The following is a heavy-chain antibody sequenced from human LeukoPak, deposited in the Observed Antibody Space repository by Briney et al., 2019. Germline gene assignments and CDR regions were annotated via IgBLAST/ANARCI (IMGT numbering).Heavy chain of an antibody. Sequence: GASVKVSCKASGYTFTSYGISWVRQAPGQGLEWMGWISAYNGNTNYAQKLQGRVTMTTDTSTSTAYVELRSLRSDDTAVYYCARESITMVRGVTVWYFDYWGQGTLVTVSS. V-gene: IGHV1-18*01. D-gene: IGHD3-10*01. CDR3: ARESITMVRGVTVWYFDY. CDR1: GYTFTSYG. CDR2: ISAYNGNT. J-gene: IGHJ4*02.